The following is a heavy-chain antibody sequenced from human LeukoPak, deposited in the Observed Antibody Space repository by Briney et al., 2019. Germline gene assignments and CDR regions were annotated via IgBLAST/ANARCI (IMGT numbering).Heavy chain of an antibody. Sequence: GGSLRLSCAAPGFTFSSYAMTWVRQAPGKGLESVAGISGSGGAAYRAGSVEGRFTISRDNSKNTLFLQMNSLRAEDTAVYYCAKGYSGSGTYYTPFDYWGQGTLVTVSA. J-gene: IGHJ4*02. CDR3: AKGYSGSGTYYTPFDY. V-gene: IGHV3-23*01. CDR2: ISGSGGAA. CDR1: GFTFSSYA. D-gene: IGHD3-10*01.